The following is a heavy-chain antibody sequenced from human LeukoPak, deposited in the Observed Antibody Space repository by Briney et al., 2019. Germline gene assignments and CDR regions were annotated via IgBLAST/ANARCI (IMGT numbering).Heavy chain of an antibody. D-gene: IGHD3-22*01. CDR1: GFTVSNNY. V-gene: IGHV3-53*05. J-gene: IGHJ4*02. CDR2: IYSGGNT. Sequence: GGSLRLSCAASGFTVSNNYMSWVRQAPGKGLEWVSLIYSGGNTYYADSVKGRFTISRDNSKNTLYLQMNSLRVEDTAVYYCAKVRGNVGSSYFPDYWGQGTLVTVTS. CDR3: AKVRGNVGSSYFPDY.